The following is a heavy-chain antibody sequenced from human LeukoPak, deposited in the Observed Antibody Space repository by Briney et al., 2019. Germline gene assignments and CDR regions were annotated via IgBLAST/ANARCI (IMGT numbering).Heavy chain of an antibody. Sequence: PSETLSLTCTVSGGSISSYCWSWIRQPPGKGLEWIGYIYYSGSTNYNPSLKSRVTISVDTSKNQFSLKLSSVTAADTAVYYCARYSSGWFEYFDYWGQGTLVTVSS. CDR3: ARYSSGWFEYFDY. V-gene: IGHV4-59*01. CDR1: GGSISSYC. D-gene: IGHD6-19*01. CDR2: IYYSGST. J-gene: IGHJ4*02.